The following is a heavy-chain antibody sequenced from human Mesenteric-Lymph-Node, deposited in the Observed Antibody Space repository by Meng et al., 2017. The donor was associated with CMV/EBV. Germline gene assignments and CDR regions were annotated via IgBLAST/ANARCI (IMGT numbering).Heavy chain of an antibody. D-gene: IGHD1-26*01. J-gene: IGHJ3*02. CDR3: VRDRRQWELYVDGAFDI. CDR1: GFPFSDYY. V-gene: IGHV3-11*01. CDR2: MSSSGNDI. Sequence: GESLTISCAASGFPFSDYYMTWVRRAPGKGLEWVSYMSSSGNDIYYADSVKGRFTISRDNAKNSLYLQMNSLRVEDTAFYYCVRDRRQWELYVDGAFDIWGQGTMVTVSS.